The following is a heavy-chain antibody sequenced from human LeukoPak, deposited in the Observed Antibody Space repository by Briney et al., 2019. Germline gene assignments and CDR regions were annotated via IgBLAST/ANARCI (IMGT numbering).Heavy chain of an antibody. Sequence: GGSPRLSCEASGFSMSVYWMSWVRQAPGKGLEWVGNIKQDGSESNYVDSVKGRFTISRDNAKKSLYLQINSLRAEDTAVYYCARDWGAYYHFFDYWGQGTLVTVSS. CDR2: IKQDGSES. CDR1: GFSMSVYW. CDR3: ARDWGAYYHFFDY. J-gene: IGHJ4*02. D-gene: IGHD3-22*01. V-gene: IGHV3-7*01.